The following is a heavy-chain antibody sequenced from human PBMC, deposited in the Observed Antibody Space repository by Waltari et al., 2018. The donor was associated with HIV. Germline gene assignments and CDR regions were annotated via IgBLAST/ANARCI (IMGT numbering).Heavy chain of an antibody. D-gene: IGHD3-10*01. CDR1: GFTFSSYA. J-gene: IGHJ4*02. CDR3: ANKQYGSGMGY. Sequence: EVQLLESGGGLVQPGGSLRLSCAASGFTFSSYAMSWVRQAPGKGVEGVSGMRGSGGSTYYADSVKGRFTSSRDNSKNTLYLQMNSLRAEDTAVYYCANKQYGSGMGYWGQGTLVTVSS. CDR2: MRGSGGST. V-gene: IGHV3-23*01.